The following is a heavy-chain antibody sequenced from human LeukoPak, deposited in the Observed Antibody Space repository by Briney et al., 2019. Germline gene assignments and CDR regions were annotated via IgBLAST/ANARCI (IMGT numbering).Heavy chain of an antibody. CDR2: INPSGGST. CDR3: ARGYDILTGFLRGWFDP. J-gene: IGHJ5*02. D-gene: IGHD3-9*01. CDR1: GYTFTSYY. Sequence: GASVKVSCKASGYTFTSYYMHWVRQAPGQGLEWMGIINPSGGSTSYAQKFQGRVTMTRDTSTSTVYMELSSLRSEDTAVYYCARGYDILTGFLRGWFDPWGQGTLVTVSS. V-gene: IGHV1-46*01.